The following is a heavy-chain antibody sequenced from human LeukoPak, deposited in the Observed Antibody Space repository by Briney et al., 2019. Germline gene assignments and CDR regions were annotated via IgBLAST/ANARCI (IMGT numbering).Heavy chain of an antibody. V-gene: IGHV4-4*07. Sequence: SETLSLICTVSGGSISSYYWSWIRQPAGKGLEWLGRIYSTGATNYSPSLQSRVTMSVDTSKNQFSLSLSSVTAADTAVYYCARDFYCSSTTCNNWFDPWGQGTLVTVSS. CDR1: GGSISSYY. D-gene: IGHD2-2*01. CDR2: IYSTGAT. CDR3: ARDFYCSSTTCNNWFDP. J-gene: IGHJ5*02.